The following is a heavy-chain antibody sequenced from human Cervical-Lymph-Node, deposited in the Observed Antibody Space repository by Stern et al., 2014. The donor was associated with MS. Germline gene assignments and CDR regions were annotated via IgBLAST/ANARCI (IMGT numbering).Heavy chain of an antibody. D-gene: IGHD4-17*01. CDR3: ARATTENYWYFDL. J-gene: IGHJ2*01. CDR1: GGTLSTYA. V-gene: IGHV1-69*01. CDR2: IIPIFGTT. Sequence: QVQLMQSGAEVKKPGSSVKVSCKASGGTLSTYAISWVRQAPGQGLEWMGGIIPIFGTTTYAQKFQGSVTITADESPSTVYMELSSLRSEDTAVYYCARATTENYWYFDLWGRGTLVTVSS.